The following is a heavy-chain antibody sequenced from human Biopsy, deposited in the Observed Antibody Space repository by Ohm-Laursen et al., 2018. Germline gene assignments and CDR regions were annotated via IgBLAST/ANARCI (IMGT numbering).Heavy chain of an antibody. CDR1: GESFNGYY. CDR3: VRGVDYYDPYHYYALDV. V-gene: IGHV4-34*01. J-gene: IGHJ6*02. Sequence: SDTLSLTCPVYGESFNGYYGSWIRQTPGKGLEWIGEINHSGRTNYNPSLKSRVTISVDTSKNQFSLKVRSVTAADTAVYYCVRGVDYYDPYHYYALDVWGQGTTVTVSS. CDR2: INHSGRT. D-gene: IGHD3-22*01.